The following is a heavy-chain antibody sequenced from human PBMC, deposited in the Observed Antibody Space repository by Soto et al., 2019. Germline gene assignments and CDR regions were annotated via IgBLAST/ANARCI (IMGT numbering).Heavy chain of an antibody. V-gene: IGHV4-39*01. CDR1: GDSISSNSYY. D-gene: IGHD2-15*01. J-gene: IGHJ6*03. Sequence: SETLSLTCTVSGDSISSNSYYWGWIRQPPGKGLEWIGTIYYSGITYHNPSLKSRVTISVDTSKNQFSLKLTSETAADTAVYYCARHYLFCSATSCPGLAYMDVWGRGTTVTVSS. CDR3: ARHYLFCSATSCPGLAYMDV. CDR2: IYYSGIT.